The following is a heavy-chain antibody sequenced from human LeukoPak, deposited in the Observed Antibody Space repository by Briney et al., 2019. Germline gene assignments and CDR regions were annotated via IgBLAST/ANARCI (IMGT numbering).Heavy chain of an antibody. D-gene: IGHD3-16*01. CDR3: ARDFLHLGG. CDR1: GYSISSSYY. Sequence: ETLPLTCTVSGYSISSSYYWGWVRQAPGKGLVWVSRINTDGRSTSYVDSVKGRFTISRDNAKNMLYLQMNSLRAEDTAVYYCARDFLHLGGWGQGTMVTVSS. CDR2: INTDGRST. J-gene: IGHJ3*01. V-gene: IGHV3-74*01.